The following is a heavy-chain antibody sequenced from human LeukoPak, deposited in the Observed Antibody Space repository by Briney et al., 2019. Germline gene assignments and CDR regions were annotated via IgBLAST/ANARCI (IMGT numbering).Heavy chain of an antibody. CDR3: ARHGGGDYNWFDP. Sequence: PSESLSLTCTLSGGSISSYYWSWIRQPPGKGLEWIGYIYYSGSTNYNPSLKSRVTISVDTSKNQFSLKLSSVTAADTAVYYCARHGGGDYNWFDPWGQRPLHPVSS. D-gene: IGHD2-21*02. J-gene: IGHJ5*02. V-gene: IGHV4-59*08. CDR2: IYYSGST. CDR1: GGSISSYY.